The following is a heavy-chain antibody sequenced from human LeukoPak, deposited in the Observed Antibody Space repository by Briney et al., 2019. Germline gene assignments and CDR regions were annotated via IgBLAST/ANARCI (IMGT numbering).Heavy chain of an antibody. D-gene: IGHD4-17*01. CDR2: ISWNSDSI. V-gene: IGHV3-9*01. J-gene: IGHJ6*02. CDR3: AKESGPDYGDSYYYGMDV. Sequence: GRSLRLSCAASGFTFDDYAMHWVRQAPGKGLEWVSGISWNSDSIGYADSVKGRFTISRDNAKNSLYLQINSLRTEDTALYYCAKESGPDYGDSYYYGMDVWGQGTTVTVSS. CDR1: GFTFDDYA.